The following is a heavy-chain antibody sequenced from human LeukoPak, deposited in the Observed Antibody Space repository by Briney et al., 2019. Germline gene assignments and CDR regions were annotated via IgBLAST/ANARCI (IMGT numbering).Heavy chain of an antibody. CDR3: ARDSGTTGEVKFDP. V-gene: IGHV4-4*07. CDR2: IYSRVT. Sequence: PSETLSLTCTVSGGSISNYYLSWIRQPAGKGLEWIGRIYSRVTTYNPSLKSRGTMSAATSRTHVSLTLNSVTAAHTAVYYCARDSGTTGEVKFDPWGQGTLVTVFS. J-gene: IGHJ5*02. CDR1: GGSISNYY. D-gene: IGHD3-10*01.